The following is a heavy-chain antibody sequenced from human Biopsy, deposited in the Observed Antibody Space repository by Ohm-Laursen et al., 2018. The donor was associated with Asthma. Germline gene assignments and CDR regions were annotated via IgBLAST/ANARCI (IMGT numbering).Heavy chain of an antibody. D-gene: IGHD4-17*01. V-gene: IGHV4-34*01. J-gene: IGHJ5*02. CDR3: ARTTYGDDGFDP. CDR2: IDQSGYT. CDR1: GGYLTGRY. Sequence: SETLSLTCTVYGGYLTGRYWNWIRQPPGKGLEWIGEIDQSGYTNYNPSLKSRVTISADTSKNQFHLNLSSVTAADTAVYYCARTTYGDDGFDPWGRGTLVTVSS.